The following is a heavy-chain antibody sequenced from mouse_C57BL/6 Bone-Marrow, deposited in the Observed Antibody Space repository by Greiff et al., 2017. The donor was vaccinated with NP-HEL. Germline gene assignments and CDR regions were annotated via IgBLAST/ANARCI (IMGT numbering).Heavy chain of an antibody. Sequence: EVKLVESGGGLVQPGGSMKLSCVASGFTFSNYWMNWVRQSPEKGLEWVAQIRLKSDNYATHYAESVKGRFTISRDDSKSSVYLQMNNLRAEDTGIYYCTGGGYGSLYWYFEVWGTGTTVTVSS. V-gene: IGHV6-3*01. D-gene: IGHD2-2*01. CDR1: GFTFSNYW. J-gene: IGHJ1*03. CDR2: IRLKSDNYAT. CDR3: TGGGYGSLYWYFEV.